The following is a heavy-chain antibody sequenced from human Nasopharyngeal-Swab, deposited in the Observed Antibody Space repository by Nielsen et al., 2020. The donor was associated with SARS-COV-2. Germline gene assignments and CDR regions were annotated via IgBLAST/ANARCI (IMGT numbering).Heavy chain of an antibody. CDR1: GYTLTELS. Sequence: ASVKVSCKVSGYTLTELSMHWVRQAPGKGLEWMGGFDTEDGETIYAQKFQGRVTMTEDKSTDTAYMELSSLISEDTAVYYCATERHYYDSSGYYSDYWGQGTMVTVSS. D-gene: IGHD3-22*01. CDR3: ATERHYYDSSGYYSDY. CDR2: FDTEDGET. V-gene: IGHV1-24*01. J-gene: IGHJ4*02.